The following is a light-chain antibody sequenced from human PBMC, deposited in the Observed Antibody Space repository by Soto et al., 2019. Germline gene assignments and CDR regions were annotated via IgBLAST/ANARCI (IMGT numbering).Light chain of an antibody. Sequence: DIVMTQSPDSLAVSLGERAAINCKSSQSILYTSNNKNYLAWYQQKPGQPPKLLIYWASTRESVVPERFIGSGSGKDLTLTISSLQDEDVAVYSCQQYYTTPPYTFGQGTKLEIK. CDR3: QQYYTTPPYT. CDR1: QSILYTSNNKNY. V-gene: IGKV4-1*01. CDR2: WAS. J-gene: IGKJ2*01.